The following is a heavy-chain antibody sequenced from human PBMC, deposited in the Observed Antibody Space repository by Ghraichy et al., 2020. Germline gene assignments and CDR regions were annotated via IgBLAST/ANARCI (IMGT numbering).Heavy chain of an antibody. V-gene: IGHV4-39*01. Sequence: SETLSLTCTVSGGSISSSSYYWGWIRQPPGKGLEWIGSIYYSGSTYYNPSLKSRVTISVDTSKNQFSLKLSSVTAADTAVYYCARIGYSGYDFDLGVSYYFDYWGQGTLVTVSS. D-gene: IGHD5-12*01. CDR3: ARIGYSGYDFDLGVSYYFDY. CDR2: IYYSGST. J-gene: IGHJ4*02. CDR1: GGSISSSSYY.